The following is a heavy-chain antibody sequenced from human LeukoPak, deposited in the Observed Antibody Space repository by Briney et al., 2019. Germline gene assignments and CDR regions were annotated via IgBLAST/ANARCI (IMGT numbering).Heavy chain of an antibody. Sequence: SETLSLTCTVSGYSISSGYYWGWIRQPPGKGLEWIGSIYHSGSTYYNPSLKSRVTISVDTSRNQFSLKLSSVTAADTAVYYCARRLGEDAFDIWGQGTMVTVSS. CDR3: ARRLGEDAFDI. V-gene: IGHV4-38-2*02. CDR2: IYHSGST. D-gene: IGHD3-10*01. CDR1: GYSISSGYY. J-gene: IGHJ3*02.